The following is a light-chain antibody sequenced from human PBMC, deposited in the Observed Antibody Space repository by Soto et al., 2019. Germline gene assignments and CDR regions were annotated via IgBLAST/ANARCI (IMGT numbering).Light chain of an antibody. CDR2: GAS. CDR1: QSVASAY. Sequence: EIVLTQSPGTLSLSPGERATLSCRASQSVASAYLAWYQHTPGQAPRLLIYGASSRATGIPDRFSGSGSGTDFTLTISSLEPEDFAVYYCEQDQSCRWTFGQGTKVEAK. CDR3: EQDQSCRWT. V-gene: IGKV3-20*01. J-gene: IGKJ1*01.